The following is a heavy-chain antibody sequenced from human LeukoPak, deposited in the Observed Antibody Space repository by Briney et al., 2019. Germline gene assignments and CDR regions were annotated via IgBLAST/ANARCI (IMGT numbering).Heavy chain of an antibody. CDR1: GYTFTSFD. J-gene: IGHJ5*02. Sequence: ASVKVSCKASGYTFTSFDINWVRQATGQGLEWMGWMNPNINKAGYAQKFQGRVTLTMNTFISTAYMDLNGLTSEDTAVYYWARVKRLPTVWSDPGGKGTLVTVSS. CDR2: MNPNINKA. V-gene: IGHV1-8*01. CDR3: ARVKRLPTVWSDP. D-gene: IGHD6-25*01.